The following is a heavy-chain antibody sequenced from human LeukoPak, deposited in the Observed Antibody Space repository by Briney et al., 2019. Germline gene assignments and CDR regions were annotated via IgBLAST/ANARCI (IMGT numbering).Heavy chain of an antibody. CDR3: TVYYYGSGRD. J-gene: IGHJ4*02. Sequence: WIRQPPGKGLEWVGRIRSETDGGTTDYAAPVKDRFTISRDDSKNTLYLQMNSLKTEDTAVYYCTVYYYGSGRDWGQGTLVTVSS. D-gene: IGHD3-10*01. CDR2: IRSETDGGTT. V-gene: IGHV3-15*01.